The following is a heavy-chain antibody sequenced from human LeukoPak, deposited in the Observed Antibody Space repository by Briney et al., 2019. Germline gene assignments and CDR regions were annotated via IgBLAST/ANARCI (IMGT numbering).Heavy chain of an antibody. CDR1: GFTFSSYG. J-gene: IGHJ4*02. D-gene: IGHD3-10*01. Sequence: PGGSLRLSCAASGFTFSSYGMHWVRQAPGKGLEWVAVISYDGSNKYYADSVKGRFTISRDNSKNTLYLQMNSLRAEDTAVYYCAKDRAWFGDLTAVVDYWGQGTLVTVSS. CDR3: AKDRAWFGDLTAVVDY. V-gene: IGHV3-30*18. CDR2: ISYDGSNK.